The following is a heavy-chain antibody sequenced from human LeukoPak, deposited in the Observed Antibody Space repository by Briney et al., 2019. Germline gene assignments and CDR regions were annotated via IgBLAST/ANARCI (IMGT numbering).Heavy chain of an antibody. CDR2: FDLEDGET. V-gene: IGHV1-24*01. CDR1: GDSVTELS. Sequence: ASVKVSCKVSGDSVTELSIHWVRPAPGKGLEWMGGFDLEDGETTYAQKFQGRVSMTEDTSRDTAYMELSSLRSEDTAVYYCATLTIDGYNPHFDYWGQGTLVTVSS. J-gene: IGHJ4*02. D-gene: IGHD5-24*01. CDR3: ATLTIDGYNPHFDY.